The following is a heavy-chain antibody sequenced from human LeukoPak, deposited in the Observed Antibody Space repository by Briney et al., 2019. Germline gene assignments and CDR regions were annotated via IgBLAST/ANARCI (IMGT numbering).Heavy chain of an antibody. CDR1: GGSISSYY. Sequence: PSETLSLTCTVSGGSISSYYWSWIRQPPGKGLEWIGYIYYSGSTNYNPSLKSRVTISVDTSKNQFSLKLSSVTAADTAVYYCARGYCSSTSCYTGGDDYYYGMDVWGQGTTVTVSS. CDR3: ARGYCSSTSCYTGGDDYYYGMDV. CDR2: IYYSGST. J-gene: IGHJ6*02. D-gene: IGHD2-2*02. V-gene: IGHV4-59*01.